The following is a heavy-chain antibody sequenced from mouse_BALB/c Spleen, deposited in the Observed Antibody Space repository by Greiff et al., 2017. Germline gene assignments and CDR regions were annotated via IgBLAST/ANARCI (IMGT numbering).Heavy chain of an antibody. D-gene: IGHD2-10*02. CDR3: SRFKYGNYGYYAMDY. V-gene: IGHV1-55*01. J-gene: IGHJ4*01. Sequence: QVQLKQPGAELVKPGASVKMSCKASGYTFTSYWINWVKQRPGQGLEWIGDIYPGRGITNYNEKFKSKATLTLDTSSSTAYMQLSSLTSEDSAVYYCSRFKYGNYGYYAMDYWGQGTSVTVSS. CDR1: GYTFTSYW. CDR2: IYPGRGIT.